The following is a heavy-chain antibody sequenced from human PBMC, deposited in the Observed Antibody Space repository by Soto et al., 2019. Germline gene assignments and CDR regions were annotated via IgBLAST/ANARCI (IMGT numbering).Heavy chain of an antibody. CDR3: ARGGDTSTWYDLDY. V-gene: IGHV1-8*01. CDR2: MNPNTGNT. Sequence: ASVKVSCKASGYTFTSYDINWVRQATGQGLEWMGWMNPNTGNTGYAQKFQGRVTMTRNTSISTAYMELSSLRSEDTAVYFCARGGDTSTWYDLDYWGQGALVTVS. CDR1: GYTFTSYD. D-gene: IGHD6-13*01. J-gene: IGHJ4*02.